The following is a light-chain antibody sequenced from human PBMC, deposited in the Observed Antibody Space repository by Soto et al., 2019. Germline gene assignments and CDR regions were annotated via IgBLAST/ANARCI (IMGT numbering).Light chain of an antibody. CDR1: QSVISN. V-gene: IGKV3-20*01. Sequence: EIVMTHSPATLSVSPLEIATLSFSASQSVISNLAWYQQKPGQAPRLLIYGVSSRATGVPVSFSGSGSGTDFTLTISRLEPEDFAVYYCQQYVSAPITFGQGTRLEIK. CDR3: QQYVSAPIT. CDR2: GVS. J-gene: IGKJ5*01.